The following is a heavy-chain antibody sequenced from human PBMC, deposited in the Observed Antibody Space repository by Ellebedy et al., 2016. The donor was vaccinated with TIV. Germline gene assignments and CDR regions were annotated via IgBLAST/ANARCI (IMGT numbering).Heavy chain of an antibody. D-gene: IGHD6-19*01. CDR3: ARRSSYWSPLDF. V-gene: IGHV4-39*01. J-gene: IGHJ4*02. Sequence: MPSETLSLTCTVSGGSISITSYYWGWIRQPPGKGLEWIGSIYYDWSTYYNPSLKSRVTISKDTSTNQFSLKLTSVTAADTAVYYGARRSSYWSPLDFWGQGTLATVSS. CDR2: IYYDWST. CDR1: GGSISITSYY.